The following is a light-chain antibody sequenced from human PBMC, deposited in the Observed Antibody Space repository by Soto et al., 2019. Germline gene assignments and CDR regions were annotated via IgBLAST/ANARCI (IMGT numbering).Light chain of an antibody. CDR2: AAS. J-gene: IGKJ1*01. V-gene: IGKV1-39*01. CDR3: QQSYSTPPGT. Sequence: DIQMTQSPPSLSASVGDRVTITCRASQSISSYLNWYQQKPGKAPKLLIYAASSLQSGVPSRFSGSGSGTDFTLTISSLQPEDFATYYCQQSYSTPPGTFGQGTKVEIK. CDR1: QSISSY.